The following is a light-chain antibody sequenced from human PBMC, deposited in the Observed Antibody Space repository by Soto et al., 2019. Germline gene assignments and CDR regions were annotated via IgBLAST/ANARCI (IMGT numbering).Light chain of an antibody. V-gene: IGLV2-14*01. CDR3: SSYTSGSTYV. CDR1: SSDVGGYNY. J-gene: IGLJ1*01. CDR2: EVS. Sequence: QSVLTQPASVSGSPGQSITISCTGTSSDVGGYNYVSWYQQHPGKTPKLIIYEVSNRPSEISNRFSGSKSGNTASLTISWLQGEDEADYYCSSYTSGSTYVFGSGTKVTVL.